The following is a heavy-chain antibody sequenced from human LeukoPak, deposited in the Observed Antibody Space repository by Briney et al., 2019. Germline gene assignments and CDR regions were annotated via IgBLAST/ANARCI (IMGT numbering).Heavy chain of an antibody. J-gene: IGHJ4*02. CDR3: ARESSATDY. D-gene: IGHD6-19*01. CDR2: IDYSGNT. CDR1: GGSISSSSYY. V-gene: IGHV4-39*02. Sequence: SETLSLTCIVSGGSISSSSYYWGWIRQSPGKGLEWIGRIDYSGNTYYNPSLKSRITISVDTSKNQFSLKLSSVTAADTSLYYCARESSATDYWGQGTLVTVSS.